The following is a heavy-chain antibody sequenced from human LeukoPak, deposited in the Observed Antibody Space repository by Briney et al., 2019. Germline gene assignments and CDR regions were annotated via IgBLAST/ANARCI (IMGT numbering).Heavy chain of an antibody. V-gene: IGHV1-18*01. J-gene: IGHJ6*02. CDR1: GYTFTSYG. Sequence: GASVKVSCKASGYTFTSYGISWVRQAPGQALEWMEWISAYNGNTNYAQKLQGRVTMTTDTSTSTAYMELRSLRSDDTAVYYCARDGYSYGYDYYYGMDVWGQGTTVTVSS. D-gene: IGHD5-18*01. CDR3: ARDGYSYGYDYYYGMDV. CDR2: ISAYNGNT.